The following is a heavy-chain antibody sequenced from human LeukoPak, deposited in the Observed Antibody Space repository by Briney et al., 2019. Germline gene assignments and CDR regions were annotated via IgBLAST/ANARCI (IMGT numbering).Heavy chain of an antibody. D-gene: IGHD2-2*01. V-gene: IGHV1-46*01. Sequence: GASVKVSCKVSGYTLTELSMHWVRQAPGQGLEWMGIINPSGGSTSYAQKFQGRVTMTRDTSTSTVYMELSSLRSEDTAVYYCARDLEIVVVPAHYYYYGMDVWGQGTTVTVSS. CDR2: INPSGGST. CDR1: GYTLTELS. CDR3: ARDLEIVVVPAHYYYYGMDV. J-gene: IGHJ6*02.